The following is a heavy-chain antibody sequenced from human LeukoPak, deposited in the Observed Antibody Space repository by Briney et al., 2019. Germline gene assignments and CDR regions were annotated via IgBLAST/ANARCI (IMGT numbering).Heavy chain of an antibody. V-gene: IGHV3-21*01. Sequence: PGGSLRLSCAASGFTFSSYSMNWVRQAPGKGLEWVSSISSSSSYIYYADSVKGRFTISRDNAKNSLYLQMNSMRAEDTAVYYCARGVVATSETPSDFDYWGQGTLVTVYS. J-gene: IGHJ4*02. CDR1: GFTFSSYS. CDR3: ARGVVATSETPSDFDY. CDR2: ISSSSSYI. D-gene: IGHD5-12*01.